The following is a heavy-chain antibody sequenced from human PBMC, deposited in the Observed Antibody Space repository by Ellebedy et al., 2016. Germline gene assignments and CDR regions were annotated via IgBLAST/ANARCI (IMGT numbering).Heavy chain of an antibody. Sequence: LRLSXTFSGGSISSGAYYWSWVRQHPGKGVEWIGYTHLSGGTYYNPSLKSRLAISVDTSKYQLSLKLSSVTAADTAVYYCARVSETGYSSNWFPEYWGQGTLVTVSS. CDR2: THLSGGT. J-gene: IGHJ4*02. D-gene: IGHD6-13*01. V-gene: IGHV4-31*03. CDR1: GGSISSGAYY. CDR3: ARVSETGYSSNWFPEY.